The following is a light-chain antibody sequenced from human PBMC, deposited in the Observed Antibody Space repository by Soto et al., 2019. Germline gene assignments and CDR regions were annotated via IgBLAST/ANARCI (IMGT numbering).Light chain of an antibody. CDR2: GAS. V-gene: IGKV3-20*01. J-gene: IGKJ1*01. CDR1: QSVSSSY. Sequence: EIVLTQSPGTLSLSPGERAILSCRASQSVSSSYLAWYQQKPGQAPRLLIYGASSRGTGIPDRFSGSGSGTDFTLTISRLEPEDFAVYYCQQYGSSPWTFGQGTKVEIK. CDR3: QQYGSSPWT.